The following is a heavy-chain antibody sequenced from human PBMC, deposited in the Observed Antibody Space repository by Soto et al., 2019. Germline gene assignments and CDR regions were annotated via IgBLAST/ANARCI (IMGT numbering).Heavy chain of an antibody. CDR2: IYYSGST. CDR1: GGPISSYY. V-gene: IGHV4-59*01. Sequence: AXXTLSLTCTVSGGPISSYYWSWIRQPPGKGLEWIGYIYYSGSTNYNPSLKSRVTISVDTSKNQFSLKLSSVTAADTAVYYCAGNDRNSSRWYCGMCSCVQGTTVNVS. J-gene: IGHJ6*02. CDR3: AGNDRNSSRWYCGMCS. D-gene: IGHD1-1*01.